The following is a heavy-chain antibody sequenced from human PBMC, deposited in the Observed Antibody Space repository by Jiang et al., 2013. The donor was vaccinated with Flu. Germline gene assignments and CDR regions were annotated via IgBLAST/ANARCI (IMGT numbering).Heavy chain of an antibody. Sequence: HWVRQAPGKGLEWVAFIRYDGSNKYYADSVKGRFTISRDNSKNTLYLQMNSLRAEDTAVYYCAKDQQHYYGSGSYPLFDYWGQGTLVTVSS. D-gene: IGHD3-10*01. V-gene: IGHV3-30*02. J-gene: IGHJ4*02. CDR2: IRYDGSNK. CDR3: AKDQQHYYGSGSYPLFDY.